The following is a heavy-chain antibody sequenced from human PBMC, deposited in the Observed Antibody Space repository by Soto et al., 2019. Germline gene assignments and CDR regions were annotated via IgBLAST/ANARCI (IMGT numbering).Heavy chain of an antibody. CDR3: ARLHFYDFWSGSVPMEV. J-gene: IGHJ6*02. D-gene: IGHD3-3*01. V-gene: IGHV4-61*03. CDR2: IHYTGNT. CDR1: GGSVSSGTYQ. Sequence: QVQLQESGPGLVKPSETLSLTCTVSGGSVSSGTYQWSWIRQSPGKGLEWIGYIHYTGNTNYNPSLQCRVSISVATSKNHCSLKLSSVTAADTALYFCARLHFYDFWSGSVPMEVWGQGTAVTVSS.